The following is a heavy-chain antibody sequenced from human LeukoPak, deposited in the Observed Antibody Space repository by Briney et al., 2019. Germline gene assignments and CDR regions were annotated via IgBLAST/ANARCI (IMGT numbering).Heavy chain of an antibody. CDR1: GGSISGYY. Sequence: SETLSLTCTVSGGSISGYYWSWIRQPAGKGLEWIGRIGSTNYNPSLKSRVTVSVDTSKNQFSLRLSSVTAADTAVYYCARRYQYDKSGQYYDDFWGQGTLVTVSS. J-gene: IGHJ4*02. CDR3: ARRYQYDKSGQYYDDF. CDR2: IGST. V-gene: IGHV4-4*07. D-gene: IGHD3-22*01.